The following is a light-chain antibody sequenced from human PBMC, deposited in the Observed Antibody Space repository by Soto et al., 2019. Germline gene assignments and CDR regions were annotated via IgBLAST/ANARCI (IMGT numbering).Light chain of an antibody. CDR3: QQRSNWPPIT. CDR1: QSVGRF. Sequence: EIVLTQSPATLSLSPGERATLSCRASQSVGRFLGWYQQKPGQAPRLLIYDASNRATGIPARFSGSGSGTDFTLTISSLEHEDVVVFYCQQRSNWPPITFGQGTRLEIK. CDR2: DAS. V-gene: IGKV3-11*01. J-gene: IGKJ5*01.